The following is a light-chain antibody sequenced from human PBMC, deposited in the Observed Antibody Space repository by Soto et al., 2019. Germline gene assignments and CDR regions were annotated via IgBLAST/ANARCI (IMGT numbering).Light chain of an antibody. CDR2: DAS. Sequence: EIVLTQSPATMSTSPGERATLSCGASQSVSGSYLAWYQQKPGLAPRLLIYDASSRATGIPDRFSGSGSGTDFTLTISRLEPEDFAVYYCQQYGSSPLTFGGGTKVEIK. CDR1: QSVSGSY. V-gene: IGKV3D-20*01. CDR3: QQYGSSPLT. J-gene: IGKJ4*01.